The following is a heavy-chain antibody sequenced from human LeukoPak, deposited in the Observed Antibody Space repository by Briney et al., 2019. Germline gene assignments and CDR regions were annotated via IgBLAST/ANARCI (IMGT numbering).Heavy chain of an antibody. J-gene: IGHJ6*02. CDR3: AKGQQLDPNYYYYYGMDV. Sequence: GRSLRLSCAASGFTFSSHNMNWVRQAPMKGLEWVSSIGTDGSYIYYADSVQGRFTISRDNAKNSLYLQMNSLRAEDTAVYYCAKGQQLDPNYYYYYGMDVWGQGTTVTVSS. V-gene: IGHV3-21*01. CDR1: GFTFSSHN. CDR2: IGTDGSYI. D-gene: IGHD6-13*01.